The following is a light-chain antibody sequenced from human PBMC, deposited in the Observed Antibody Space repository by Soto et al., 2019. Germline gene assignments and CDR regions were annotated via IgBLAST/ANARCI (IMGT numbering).Light chain of an antibody. V-gene: IGLV2-23*02. Sequence: QSVLTQPASVSGSPGQSITISCTGTSSDVGRYNLVSWYQQHPGRAPKLMIYEVNKRPSGVSNRFSASKSGNTASLTISGLQADDEADYYCCSYAGSTTFVFGGGTKVTVL. CDR2: EVN. CDR3: CSYAGSTTFV. CDR1: SSDVGRYNL. J-gene: IGLJ3*02.